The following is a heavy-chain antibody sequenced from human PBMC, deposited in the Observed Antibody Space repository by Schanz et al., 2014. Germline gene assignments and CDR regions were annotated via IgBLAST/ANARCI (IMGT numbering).Heavy chain of an antibody. D-gene: IGHD2-2*02. CDR2: IIPILGIA. CDR1: GGTFSRLT. V-gene: IGHV1-69*02. Sequence: QVQLVQSGADVKKPGSSVRVSCKASGGTFSRLTINWVRQAPGQGLEWMGRIIPILGIANYAQKFQGRVTITADRSTSTAYMELTSLRSEDTAVYYCAGTYCSSTSCYTGYYYMDVWGKGTTVTVSS. CDR3: AGTYCSSTSCYTGYYYMDV. J-gene: IGHJ6*03.